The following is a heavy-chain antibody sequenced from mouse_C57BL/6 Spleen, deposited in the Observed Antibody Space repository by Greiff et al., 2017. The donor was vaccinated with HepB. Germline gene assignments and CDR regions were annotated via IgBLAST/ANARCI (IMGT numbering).Heavy chain of an antibody. Sequence: VKLQQPGTELVKPGASVKLSCKASGYTFTSYWMHWVKQRPGQGLEWIGNINPSNGGTNYNEKFKSKATLTVDKSSSTAYMQLSSLTSEDSAVYYCARDLLWLRRLPYWGQGTLVTVSA. CDR2: INPSNGGT. D-gene: IGHD2-2*01. CDR3: ARDLLWLRRLPY. CDR1: GYTFTSYW. V-gene: IGHV1-53*01. J-gene: IGHJ3*01.